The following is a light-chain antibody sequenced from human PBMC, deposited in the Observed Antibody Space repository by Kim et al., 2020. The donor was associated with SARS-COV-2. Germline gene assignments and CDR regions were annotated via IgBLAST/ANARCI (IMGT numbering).Light chain of an antibody. CDR2: DVT. V-gene: IGLV2-14*03. J-gene: IGLJ2*01. Sequence: GQSITISGAGTRSDIGRYNFVSWYQHHPGKVPQLMIYDVTKRPSGVSNRFSGSKSGSTASLTISGLQAEDEGDYYCSSYTRSATVVFGGGTKVTVL. CDR1: RSDIGRYNF. CDR3: SSYTRSATVV.